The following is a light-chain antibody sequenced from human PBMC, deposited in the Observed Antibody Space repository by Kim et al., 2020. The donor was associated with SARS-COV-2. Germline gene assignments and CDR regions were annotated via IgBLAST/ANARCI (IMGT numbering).Light chain of an antibody. CDR1: QSITRF. CDR2: TAS. J-gene: IGKJ2*03. CDR3: QQSYSSPYS. V-gene: IGKV1-39*01. Sequence: DIQMTQSPFSLSASVGDRVTITCRASQSITRFANWYQQKPGEAPKLLVKTASALQSGVPSRFSGSGSGTDFTLTINSLQPEDFAVYYCQQSYSSPYSFGQGTKLEI.